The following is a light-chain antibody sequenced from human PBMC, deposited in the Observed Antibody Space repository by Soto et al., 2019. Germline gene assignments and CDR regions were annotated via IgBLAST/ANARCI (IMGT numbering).Light chain of an antibody. CDR2: GAS. CDR3: QQSYTNPYT. CDR1: QSIRCH. Sequence: DIQMTQSPSSLCVSVGARVTMTCRASQSIRCHLNWYHQKPGKTRQLLIYGASNLQRGAPSRFTDSGSGTHFTLTISSLQPEDFATYYCQQSYTNPYTFGQGTKLEIK. J-gene: IGKJ2*01. V-gene: IGKV1-39*01.